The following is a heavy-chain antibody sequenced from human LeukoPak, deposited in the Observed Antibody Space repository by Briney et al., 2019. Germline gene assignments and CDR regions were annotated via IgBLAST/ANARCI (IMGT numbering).Heavy chain of an antibody. Sequence: PSETLSLTCAVYGGSYSGYYWSWIRQPPGKGLEWIGEVNHSGSTNYNPSLKSRVTISVDTSKNQFSLKLSSVTAADTAVYYCARARKRGNYSSSWYIDYWGQGTLVTVSS. J-gene: IGHJ4*02. CDR3: ARARKRGNYSSSWYIDY. CDR1: GGSYSGYY. D-gene: IGHD6-13*01. CDR2: VNHSGST. V-gene: IGHV4-34*01.